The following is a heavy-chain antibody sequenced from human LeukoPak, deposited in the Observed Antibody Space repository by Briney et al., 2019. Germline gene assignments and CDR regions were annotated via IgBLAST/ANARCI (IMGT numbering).Heavy chain of an antibody. CDR3: ARDRSGYYWFDY. J-gene: IGHJ4*02. V-gene: IGHV4-59*01. CDR2: IYYSGST. D-gene: IGHD3-22*01. CDR1: GGSISSYY. Sequence: SETLSLTCTVSGGSISSYYWNWIRQPPGKGLEWIGYIYYSGSTYYNPSLKSRVTISVDTSKNQFSLKLSSVTAADTAVYYCARDRSGYYWFDYWGQGTLVTVSS.